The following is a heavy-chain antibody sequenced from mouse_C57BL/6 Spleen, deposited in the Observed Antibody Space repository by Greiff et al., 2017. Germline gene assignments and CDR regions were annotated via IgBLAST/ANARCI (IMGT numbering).Heavy chain of an antibody. V-gene: IGHV1-59*01. Sequence: QVQLQQPGAELVRPGTSVKLSCKASGYTFTSYWMHWVKQRPGQGLEWIGVIDPSDSYTNYNQKFKGKATLTVDTSSSTAYMQLSSLTSEDSAVYYCARNPNYGSSSFDYWGQGTTLTVSS. CDR3: ARNPNYGSSSFDY. J-gene: IGHJ2*01. D-gene: IGHD1-1*01. CDR2: IDPSDSYT. CDR1: GYTFTSYW.